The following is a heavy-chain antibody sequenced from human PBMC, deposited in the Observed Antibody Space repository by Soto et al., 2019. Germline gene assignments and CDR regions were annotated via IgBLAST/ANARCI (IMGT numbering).Heavy chain of an antibody. CDR3: TRDRGLLWFGESPPPFDP. D-gene: IGHD3-10*01. J-gene: IGHJ5*02. CDR2: IRSKAYGGTT. V-gene: IGHV3-49*03. CDR1: GFTFGDYA. Sequence: GGSLRLSCTASGFTFGDYAMSWFRQAPGKGPEWVGFIRSKAYGGTTEYAASVKGRFTISRDDSKSIAYLQMNSLKTEDTAVYYCTRDRGLLWFGESPPPFDPWGQGTLVTVSS.